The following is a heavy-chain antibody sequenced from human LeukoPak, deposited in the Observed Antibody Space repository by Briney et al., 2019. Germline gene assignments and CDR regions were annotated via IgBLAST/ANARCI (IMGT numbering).Heavy chain of an antibody. CDR2: ISGSGGST. Sequence: GGSLRLSCAASGFTFSSYAMSWVRQAPGKGLEWVSAISGSGGSTYYADSVKGRFTISRDNSKNTLYLQMNSLRAEDTAVYYCAKDRTGNYYNFWSGYYTPELHDAFDIWGQGTMVTVSS. J-gene: IGHJ3*02. D-gene: IGHD3-3*01. CDR1: GFTFSSYA. CDR3: AKDRTGNYYNFWSGYYTPELHDAFDI. V-gene: IGHV3-23*01.